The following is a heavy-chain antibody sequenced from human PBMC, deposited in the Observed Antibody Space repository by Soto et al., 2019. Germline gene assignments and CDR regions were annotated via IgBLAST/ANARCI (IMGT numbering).Heavy chain of an antibody. Sequence: SVKVSCKASGFTFTSSAMQWVRQARGQRLEWIGWIVVGSGNTNYAQKFQERVTITRDMSTSTAYMELSSLRSEDTAVYYCAAGLVGAPTRDYYYGMDVWGQGTTVTVSS. CDR2: IVVGSGNT. CDR3: AAGLVGAPTRDYYYGMDV. CDR1: GFTFTSSA. J-gene: IGHJ6*02. V-gene: IGHV1-58*02. D-gene: IGHD1-26*01.